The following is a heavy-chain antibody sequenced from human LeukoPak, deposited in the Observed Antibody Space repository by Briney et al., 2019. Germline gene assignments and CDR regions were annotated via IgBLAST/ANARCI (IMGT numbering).Heavy chain of an antibody. V-gene: IGHV5-51*01. Sequence: GESLKISCKGSGYSFTSYWIGRVRQMPGKGLEWMGIIYPGDSDTRYSPSFQGQVTISADKSISTAYLQWSSLKASDTAMYYCARQYSSSSGPTDVDAFDIWGQRTMVTVSS. J-gene: IGHJ3*02. CDR1: GYSFTSYW. D-gene: IGHD6-6*01. CDR2: IYPGDSDT. CDR3: ARQYSSSSGPTDVDAFDI.